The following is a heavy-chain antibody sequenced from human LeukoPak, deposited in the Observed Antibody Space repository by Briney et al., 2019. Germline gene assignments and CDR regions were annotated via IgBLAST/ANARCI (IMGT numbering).Heavy chain of an antibody. CDR2: ISSSSSTI. D-gene: IGHD6-13*01. CDR1: GFTFSSYS. V-gene: IGHV3-48*01. Sequence: PGGSLRLSCAASGFTFSSYSMNWVRQAPGKGLEWVSYISSSSSTIYYADSVKGRFTISRDNSKNTLYLQMNSLRAEDTAVYYCAREGRRGYSSSWYEAPSLNYYYYYGMDAWGQGTTVTVSS. CDR3: AREGRRGYSSSWYEAPSLNYYYYYGMDA. J-gene: IGHJ6*02.